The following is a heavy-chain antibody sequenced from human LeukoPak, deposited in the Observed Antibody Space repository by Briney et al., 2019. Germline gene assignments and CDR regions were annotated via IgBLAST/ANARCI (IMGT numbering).Heavy chain of an antibody. CDR1: GFTLSRYD. Sequence: GGSLRLSCAVSGFTLSRYDMYWVRQAPGKGLEWVAVMSSDGNKKYNEDSVKGRFTLIGDNSNNTLYLQMNSLRPEDTAVYFCARKSLWFKYYDCWGQGMLVTVSS. V-gene: IGHV3-30*01. CDR3: ARKSLWFKYYDC. CDR2: MSSDGNKK. D-gene: IGHD3-10*01. J-gene: IGHJ4*02.